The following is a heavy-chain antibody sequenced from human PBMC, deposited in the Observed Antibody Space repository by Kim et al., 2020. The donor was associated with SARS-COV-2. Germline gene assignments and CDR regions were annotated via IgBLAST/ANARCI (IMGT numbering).Heavy chain of an antibody. J-gene: IGHJ2*01. CDR3: ASDRGYTLRYWYFDL. V-gene: IGHV1-69*13. CDR1: GGTFSSYA. CDR2: IIPIFGTA. Sequence: SVKVSCKASGGTFSSYAISWVRQAPGQGLEWMGGIIPIFGTANYAQKFQGRVTITADESTSTAYMELSSLRSEDTAVYYCASDRGYTLRYWYFDLWGRGTLVTVSS. D-gene: IGHD3-16*02.